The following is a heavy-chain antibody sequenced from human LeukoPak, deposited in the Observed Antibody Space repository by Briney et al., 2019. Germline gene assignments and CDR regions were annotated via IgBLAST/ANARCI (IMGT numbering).Heavy chain of an antibody. CDR2: ISSSSSYI. J-gene: IGHJ4*02. CDR3: ARDSDYSNSPDY. Sequence: PGGSLRLSCAASGFTFSSYSMNWVRQAPGKGLEWVSSISSSSSYIYYADSVKGRFTISRDNAKNSLYLQMNSLRAEDTAVYYCARDSDYSNSPDYWGQGTLVTVSS. CDR1: GFTFSSYS. D-gene: IGHD4-11*01. V-gene: IGHV3-21*01.